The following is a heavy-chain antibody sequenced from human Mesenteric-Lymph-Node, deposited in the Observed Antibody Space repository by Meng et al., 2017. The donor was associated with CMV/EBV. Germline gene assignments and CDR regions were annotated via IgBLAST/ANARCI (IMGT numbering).Heavy chain of an antibody. D-gene: IGHD1-1*01. J-gene: IGHJ4*02. CDR3: VRGYSTNWNQPAYFDY. Sequence: GESLKISCAASGFTFSSYEMNWVRQAPGKGLEWVSYISSSGSTIYYADSVKGRFTISRDNAKNSLYLQMNSLRAEDTAVYYCVRGYSTNWNQPAYFDYWGQGALVTVSS. CDR2: ISSSGSTI. CDR1: GFTFSSYE. V-gene: IGHV3-48*03.